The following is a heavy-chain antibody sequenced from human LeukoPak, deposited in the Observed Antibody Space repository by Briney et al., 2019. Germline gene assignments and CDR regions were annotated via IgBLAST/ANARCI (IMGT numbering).Heavy chain of an antibody. D-gene: IGHD6-19*01. J-gene: IGHJ4*02. Sequence: SLRLSCAASGLTFDDYAMHWVRQAPGKGLEWVSGISWNSGSIGYADSVKGRFTISRDNAKNSLYLQMNSLRAEDTALYYCAKDSDSSGWQTFYYFDYWGQGTLVTVSS. CDR3: AKDSDSSGWQTFYYFDY. V-gene: IGHV3-9*01. CDR2: ISWNSGSI. CDR1: GLTFDDYA.